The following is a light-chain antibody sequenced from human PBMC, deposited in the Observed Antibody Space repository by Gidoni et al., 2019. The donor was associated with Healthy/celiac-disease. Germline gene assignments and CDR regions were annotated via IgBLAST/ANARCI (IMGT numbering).Light chain of an antibody. J-gene: IGKJ2*01. CDR2: GAS. CDR3: QRYNNWGYT. CDR1: QCVSSN. V-gene: IGKV3-15*01. Sequence: EIVMTQSPATLSVSPGERATLYCRASQCVSSNLAWYQQKPGRAPMLLIYGASTRAAGIPARFSGSGSGTEFTLTISILQSEDFAVYYCQRYNNWGYTFGQGTKLEIK.